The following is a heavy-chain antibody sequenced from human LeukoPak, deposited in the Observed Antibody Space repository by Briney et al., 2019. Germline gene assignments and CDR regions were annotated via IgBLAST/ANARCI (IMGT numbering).Heavy chain of an antibody. D-gene: IGHD7-27*01. CDR2: INHSGST. Sequence: PETLSLTCAVYGGSFSGYYWSWIRQPPREVLEWIGEINHSGSTNYNPSLKSRVTISVDTSKNQFSLKLSSVTAADTAVYYCASAGDPGSDWYFDLWGRGTLVTVSS. J-gene: IGHJ2*01. CDR1: GGSFSGYY. V-gene: IGHV4-34*01. CDR3: ASAGDPGSDWYFDL.